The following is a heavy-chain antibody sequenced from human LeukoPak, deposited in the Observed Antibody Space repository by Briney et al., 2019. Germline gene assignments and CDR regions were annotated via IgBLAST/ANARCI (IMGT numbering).Heavy chain of an antibody. V-gene: IGHV1-2*02. CDR2: INPNSGGT. J-gene: IGHJ4*02. D-gene: IGHD3-10*01. CDR1: GYTFTGYY. Sequence: GASVKVSCKASGYTFTGYYMHWVRQAPGQGLEWMGWINPNSGGTNYAQKFQGRVTMTRDTSISTAYMELSRLRSDDTAVYYCARESMVRGVIPDYWGQGTLVTVSS. CDR3: ARESMVRGVIPDY.